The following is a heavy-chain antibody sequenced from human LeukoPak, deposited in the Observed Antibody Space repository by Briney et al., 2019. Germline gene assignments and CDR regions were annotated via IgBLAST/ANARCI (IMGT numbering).Heavy chain of an antibody. CDR1: GGSISSSSYF. V-gene: IGHV4-39*01. CDR2: IFYSGST. CDR3: ARQMNTVTADY. Sequence: PSGTLSLTCTVSGGSISSSSYFWGWIRQLPGKGLEWIGSIFYSGSTYYNPSLNSRVTISIDTSKNQFSLRLSSVTAADTAVYYCARQMNTVTADYWGQGTLVTVSS. D-gene: IGHD4-17*01. J-gene: IGHJ4*02.